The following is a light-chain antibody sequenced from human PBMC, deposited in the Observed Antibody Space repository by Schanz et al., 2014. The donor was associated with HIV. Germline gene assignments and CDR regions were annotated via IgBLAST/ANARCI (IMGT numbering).Light chain of an antibody. CDR2: DVS. J-gene: IGLJ2*01. V-gene: IGLV2-14*03. CDR1: SSDIGAYNY. Sequence: QSALTQPASVSGSPGQSITISCTGTSSDIGAYNYVSWYQQHPGKAPKLIISDVSNRPSGVSNRFSGSKSGNTASLTISGLQAEDEADYYCCSYAGSVVFGGGTKLTVL. CDR3: CSYAGSVV.